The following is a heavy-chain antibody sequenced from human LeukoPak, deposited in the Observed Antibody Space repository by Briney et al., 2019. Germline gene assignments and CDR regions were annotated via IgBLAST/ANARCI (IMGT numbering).Heavy chain of an antibody. CDR3: ARGPRITMISYMDV. V-gene: IGHV1-69*05. Sequence: GASVKVSCKASGGTFSSYAISWVRQAPGQGLEWMGRIIPIFGTANYAQKFQGRVTITTDESTSTAYMELSSLRSEDTAVYYCARGPRITMISYMDVWGKGTTVTVSS. D-gene: IGHD3-22*01. CDR1: GGTFSSYA. J-gene: IGHJ6*03. CDR2: IIPIFGTA.